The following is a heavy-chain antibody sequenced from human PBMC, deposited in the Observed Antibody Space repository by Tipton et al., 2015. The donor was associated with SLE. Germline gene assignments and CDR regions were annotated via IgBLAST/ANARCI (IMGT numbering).Heavy chain of an antibody. V-gene: IGHV4-59*08. CDR3: ARQVVGIDYCYYYMDV. CDR2: VYDRGTT. D-gene: IGHD2-2*01. J-gene: IGHJ6*03. Sequence: TLSLTCSVSGDSLSSYCWSWIRQSPGKGLEWIGYVYDRGTTNYNPSVMNRVTISVDTSKNQFSLKLTSVTAADTAVYYCARQVVGIDYCYYYMDVWGKGTTVTVSS. CDR1: GDSLSSYC.